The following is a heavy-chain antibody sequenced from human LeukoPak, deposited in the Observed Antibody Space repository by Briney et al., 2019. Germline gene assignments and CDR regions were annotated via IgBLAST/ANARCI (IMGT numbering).Heavy chain of an antibody. CDR3: ARRDSSGVVPRWDY. CDR2: IYYSGST. D-gene: IGHD6-25*01. CDR1: GGSIISSSYY. Sequence: SETLSLTCTVSGGSIISSSYYWGWIRQPPGKGLEWIGSIYYSGSTYYNPSLKSRVTISVDTSKNQFSLKLSSVTAADTAVYYCARRDSSGVVPRWDYWGQGALVTVSS. V-gene: IGHV4-39*01. J-gene: IGHJ4*02.